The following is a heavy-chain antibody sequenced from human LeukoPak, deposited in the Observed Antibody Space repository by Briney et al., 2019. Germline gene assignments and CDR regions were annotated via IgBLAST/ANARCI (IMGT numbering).Heavy chain of an antibody. Sequence: GGSLRLSCAASGFTFNTYGMSWVRQAPGKGLEWVSSISTSSSYIYYADSVKGRFTISRDNAKNSLYLQMSSLRGEDTAVYYCARDESGSRFDYWGQGTLVTVSS. J-gene: IGHJ4*02. CDR1: GFTFNTYG. D-gene: IGHD1-26*01. V-gene: IGHV3-21*01. CDR2: ISTSSSYI. CDR3: ARDESGSRFDY.